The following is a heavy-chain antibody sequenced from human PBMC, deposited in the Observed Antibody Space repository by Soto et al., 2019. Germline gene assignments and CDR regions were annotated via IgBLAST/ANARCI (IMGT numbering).Heavy chain of an antibody. CDR3: GRDRAAASMSES. V-gene: IGHV1-18*01. J-gene: IGHJ5*02. Sequence: ASVKGSCKASGYTFTSYGISWVRQAPGQGLEWMGWISTYNGNTDYAQKLQGSVTMTTDTCTSTAYMELRSLRSDDTTVYYCGRDRAAASMSESWGQRTLVTVCS. D-gene: IGHD6-13*01. CDR1: GYTFTSYG. CDR2: ISTYNGNT.